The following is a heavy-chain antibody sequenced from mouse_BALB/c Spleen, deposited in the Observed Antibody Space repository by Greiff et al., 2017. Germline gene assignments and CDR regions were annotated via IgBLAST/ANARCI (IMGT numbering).Heavy chain of an antibody. Sequence: EVKLQESGPGLVKPSQSLSLTCTVTGYSITSDYAWNWIRQFPGNKLEWMGYISYSGSTSYNPSLKSRISITRDTSKNQFFLQLNSVTTEDTATYYCARSEGFAYWGQGTLVTVSA. J-gene: IGHJ3*01. CDR1: GYSITSDYA. CDR3: ARSEGFAY. V-gene: IGHV3-2*02. CDR2: ISYSGST.